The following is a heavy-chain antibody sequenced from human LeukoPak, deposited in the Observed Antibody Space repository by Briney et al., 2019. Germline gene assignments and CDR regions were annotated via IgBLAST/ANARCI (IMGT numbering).Heavy chain of an antibody. V-gene: IGHV3-23*01. CDR1: GFTFSSYA. CDR3: AKDAVRILILFDY. CDR2: ISGSGDTA. D-gene: IGHD2-15*01. J-gene: IGHJ4*02. Sequence: GGSLRLSCAASGFTFSSYAMSWVRQAPGKGLEWVSLISGSGDTAYYADSVEGRFTISRDNSKNTLCLQMNSLRAEDTAVYYCAKDAVRILILFDYWGQGTLVTASS.